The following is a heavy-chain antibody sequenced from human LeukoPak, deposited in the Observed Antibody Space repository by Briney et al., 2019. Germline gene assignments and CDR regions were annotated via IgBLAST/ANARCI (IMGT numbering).Heavy chain of an antibody. V-gene: IGHV3-23*01. J-gene: IGHJ4*02. CDR3: AKDIWLDPEGDY. D-gene: IGHD6-19*01. CDR2: IGGSGGST. Sequence: GGSLRLSCAASGFTLSSYAMSWVRQAPGKGLEWVSAIGGSGGSTYYADSVKGRFTISRDNSKNTLYLQMNSLRAEDTAVCYCAKDIWLDPEGDYWGQGTLVTVSS. CDR1: GFTLSSYA.